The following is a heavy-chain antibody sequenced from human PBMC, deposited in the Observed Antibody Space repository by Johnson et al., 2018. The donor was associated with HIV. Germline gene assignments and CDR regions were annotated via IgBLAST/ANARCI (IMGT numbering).Heavy chain of an antibody. CDR2: ISYDGSTK. Sequence: QVQLVESGGGVVQPGRSLRLSCAASGFTFSSYAMHWVRQAPGKGLEWVAVISYDGSTKYSADSVKGRFTISRDNSKNTLYLQMNSLRAEDTAVYYSAMAGLDAFDIWGQGTMVTVSS. V-gene: IGHV3-30*04. J-gene: IGHJ3*02. CDR1: GFTFSSYA. CDR3: AMAGLDAFDI.